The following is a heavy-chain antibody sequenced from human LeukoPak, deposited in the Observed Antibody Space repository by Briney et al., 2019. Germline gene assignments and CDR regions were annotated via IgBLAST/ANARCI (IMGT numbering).Heavy chain of an antibody. J-gene: IGHJ5*02. Sequence: GGSLGLSCAASGFNFSDHYMDWVRQAPGKGLEWVGRSRDKPNSYRTEYAASVKGRFTISRDDSKNSVYLQMNSLKTEDTAVYYCARVIRGNWFEPWGQGTLVTVSS. CDR1: GFNFSDHY. CDR3: ARVIRGNWFEP. D-gene: IGHD3-16*01. V-gene: IGHV3-72*01. CDR2: SRDKPNSYRT.